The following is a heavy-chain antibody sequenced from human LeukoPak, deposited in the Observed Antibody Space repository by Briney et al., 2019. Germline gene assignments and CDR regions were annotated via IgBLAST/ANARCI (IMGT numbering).Heavy chain of an antibody. D-gene: IGHD4-11*01. CDR2: IIPIFGTA. CDR1: GGTFSSYA. J-gene: IGHJ5*02. Sequence: ASVTVSCTASGGTFSSYAISWVRQAPGQGLEWMGGIIPIFGTANYAQKFQGRVTITADKSTSTPYMELSSLRSEDTAVYYCASIETTRDWFDPWGQGTLVTVSS. CDR3: ASIETTRDWFDP. V-gene: IGHV1-69*06.